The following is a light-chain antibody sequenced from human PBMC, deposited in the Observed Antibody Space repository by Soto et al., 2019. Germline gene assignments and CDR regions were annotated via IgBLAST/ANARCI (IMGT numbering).Light chain of an antibody. CDR1: QGISSY. V-gene: IGKV1-8*01. CDR2: AAS. CDR3: QQYYSYPQT. Sequence: LSASTGDRVTITCRASQGISSYLAWYQQKPGKAPKLLIYAASTLQSGVPSRFSGSGSGTDFTLTISCLQSEDFATYYCQQYYSYPQTFGQGTKVDIK. J-gene: IGKJ1*01.